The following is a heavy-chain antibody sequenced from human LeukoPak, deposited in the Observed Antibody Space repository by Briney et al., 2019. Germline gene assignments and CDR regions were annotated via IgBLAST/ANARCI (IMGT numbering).Heavy chain of an antibody. J-gene: IGHJ6*04. CDR2: ISSSNNYI. CDR1: GFTFSDYN. Sequence: GGSLRLSCAASGFTFSDYNMRWIRQAPGKGLEWVSSISSSNNYIYYADSVKGRFTISRDNAKNSLYLQMNSLRAEDTAVYYCARGYYYGLDVWGKGTTVTVSS. V-gene: IGHV3-21*01. CDR3: ARGYYYGLDV. D-gene: IGHD2-15*01.